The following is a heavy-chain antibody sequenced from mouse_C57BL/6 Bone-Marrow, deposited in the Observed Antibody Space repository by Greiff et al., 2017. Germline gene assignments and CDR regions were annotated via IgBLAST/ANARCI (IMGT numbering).Heavy chain of an antibody. D-gene: IGHD2-4*01. CDR2: ISSGGSYT. CDR3: ARPFYYDYDGYAMDY. CDR1: GFTFSSYG. J-gene: IGHJ4*01. Sequence: EVKLVESGGDLVKPGGSLKLSCAASGFTFSSYGMSWVRQTPDKRLEWVATISSGGSYTYYPDSVKGRFTISRDNAKNTLYLQMSSLKSEDTAMYYCARPFYYDYDGYAMDYWGQGTSVTVSS. V-gene: IGHV5-6*01.